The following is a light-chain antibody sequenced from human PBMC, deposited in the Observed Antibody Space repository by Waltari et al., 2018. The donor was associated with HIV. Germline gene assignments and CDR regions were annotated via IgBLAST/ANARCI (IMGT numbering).Light chain of an antibody. CDR1: QDITNF. J-gene: IGKJ2*01. Sequence: DIQMTQSPSSLSAFVGYRVTITCQASQDITNFLNWYHQKPGEAPKLLIYDASNSKTRAPLSISGGCFGTHSTFSISTLQPEDIGTYYCQPYDDVPVTFGEGTKLEI. V-gene: IGKV1-33*01. CDR3: QPYDDVPVT. CDR2: DAS.